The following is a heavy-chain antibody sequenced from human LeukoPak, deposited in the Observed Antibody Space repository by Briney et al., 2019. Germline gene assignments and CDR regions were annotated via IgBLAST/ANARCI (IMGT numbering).Heavy chain of an antibody. V-gene: IGHV3-48*02. CDR1: GFTFSSYS. D-gene: IGHD1-26*01. CDR2: IDSGSSII. CDR3: ARVRSGSPDY. Sequence: PGGSLRLSCAASGFTFSSYSMNWVRQAPGKGLEWVAYIDSGSSIIYYAYSGKGRFTITRDNAKNSVYLQMNSLRDDDTAVYYCARVRSGSPDYWGQGTLVTVSS. J-gene: IGHJ4*02.